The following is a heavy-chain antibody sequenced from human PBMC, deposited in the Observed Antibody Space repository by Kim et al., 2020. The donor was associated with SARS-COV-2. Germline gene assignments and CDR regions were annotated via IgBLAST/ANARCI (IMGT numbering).Heavy chain of an antibody. CDR1: GGSFSGYY. CDR3: ARVGRVGASRGADY. V-gene: IGHV4-34*01. D-gene: IGHD1-26*01. J-gene: IGHJ4*02. Sequence: SETLSLTCAVYGGSFSGYYWSWIRQPPGKGLEWIGEINHSGSTNYNPSLKSRVTISVDTSKNQFSLKLSSVTAADTAVYYCARVGRVGASRGADYWGQGTLVTVSS. CDR2: INHSGST.